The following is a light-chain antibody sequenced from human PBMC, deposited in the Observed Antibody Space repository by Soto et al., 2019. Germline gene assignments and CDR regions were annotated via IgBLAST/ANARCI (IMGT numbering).Light chain of an antibody. CDR3: AGGGASLNPWV. CDR1: SSNIGSNA. CDR2: SDD. Sequence: QSVLTQPPSASGTPGQRVTISCSGSSSNIGSNAVSWYQHFPGTAPKVLIYSDDQRPSGVPNRFSGSKSGTSASLPISGLRAGDGVIYLWAGGGASLNPWVLGEGT. V-gene: IGLV1-44*01. J-gene: IGLJ3*02.